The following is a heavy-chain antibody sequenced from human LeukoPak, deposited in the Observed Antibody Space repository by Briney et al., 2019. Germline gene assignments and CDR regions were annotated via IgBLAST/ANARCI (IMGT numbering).Heavy chain of an antibody. J-gene: IGHJ4*02. CDR1: GFTFSSYS. D-gene: IGHD4-23*01. CDR2: ISSSSRTI. Sequence: GGSLRLSCAASGFTFSSYSMNWVRQAPGKGLEWLSYISSSSRTIYYADSVKGRFTISRDNAKNSLYLQMNSLRAEDTAVYYCARAVAQYWGQGTLVTVSS. V-gene: IGHV3-48*04. CDR3: ARAVAQY.